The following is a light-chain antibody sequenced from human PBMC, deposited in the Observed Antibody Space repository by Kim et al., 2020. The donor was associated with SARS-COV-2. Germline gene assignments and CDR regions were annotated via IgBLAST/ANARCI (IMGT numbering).Light chain of an antibody. Sequence: DIQMTQSPSSLSASVGDRVTITCRASQDISRYLNWYQQKPGKAPKLLIYTASSLQSGVPSRFTGSGSETDFTLTISSLQHEDFATYYCQQTYSASRTFGQGTRWISN. CDR2: TAS. CDR3: QQTYSASRT. J-gene: IGKJ1*01. V-gene: IGKV1-39*01. CDR1: QDISRY.